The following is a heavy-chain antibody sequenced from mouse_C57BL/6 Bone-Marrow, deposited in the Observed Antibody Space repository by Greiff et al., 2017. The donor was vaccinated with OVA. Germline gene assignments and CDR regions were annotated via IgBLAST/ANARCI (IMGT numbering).Heavy chain of an antibody. CDR1: GYSITSGYY. V-gene: IGHV3-6*01. CDR3: EGLRYWYFDV. CDR2: ISYDGSN. Sequence: EVQLQQSGPGLVKPSQSLSLTCSVTGYSITSGYYWNWIRQFPGNKLEWMGYISYDGSNNYNPSLKNRISITRDTSKNQFFLKLNSVTTEDTATYYCEGLRYWYFDVWGTGTTVTVSS. D-gene: IGHD1-1*01. J-gene: IGHJ1*03.